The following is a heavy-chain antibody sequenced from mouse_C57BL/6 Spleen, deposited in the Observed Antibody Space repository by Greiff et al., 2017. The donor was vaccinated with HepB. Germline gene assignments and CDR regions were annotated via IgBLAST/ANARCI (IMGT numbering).Heavy chain of an antibody. CDR3: ARTGTGTLPYFDY. V-gene: IGHV14-3*01. CDR1: GFNIKNTY. D-gene: IGHD4-1*01. CDR2: IDPANGNT. Sequence: EVQLQQSVAELVRPGASVKLSCTASGFNIKNTYMHWVKQRPEQGLEWIGRIDPANGNTKYAPKFQGKATITADTSSNPAHLQLSSQASEDTAIYYCARTGTGTLPYFDYWGQGTTLTVAA. J-gene: IGHJ2*01.